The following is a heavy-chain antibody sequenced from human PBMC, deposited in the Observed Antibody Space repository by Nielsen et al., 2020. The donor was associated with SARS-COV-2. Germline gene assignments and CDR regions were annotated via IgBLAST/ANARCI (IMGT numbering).Heavy chain of an antibody. Sequence: GGSLRLSCAASGFTFSNYAMSWVRQAPGEGLEWVSAITGSGGSTYYADSVKGRFTFSRDNSKNTLYLQMNSLRAEDTAVYYCAKARSSSGYDDDGFDIWGQGTMVTVSS. J-gene: IGHJ3*02. CDR2: ITGSGGST. V-gene: IGHV3-23*01. CDR1: GFTFSNYA. D-gene: IGHD3-22*01. CDR3: AKARSSSGYDDDGFDI.